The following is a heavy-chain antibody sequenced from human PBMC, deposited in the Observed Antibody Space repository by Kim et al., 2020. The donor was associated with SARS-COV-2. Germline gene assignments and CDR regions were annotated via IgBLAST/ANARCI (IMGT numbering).Heavy chain of an antibody. V-gene: IGHV5-51*01. D-gene: IGHD3-10*01. J-gene: IGHJ4*02. CDR2: T. Sequence: TRYSPSFQGQVTISADKSISTAYLQWSSLKASDTAMYYCAGGSFGELLSHWGQGTLVTVSS. CDR3: AGGSFGELLSH.